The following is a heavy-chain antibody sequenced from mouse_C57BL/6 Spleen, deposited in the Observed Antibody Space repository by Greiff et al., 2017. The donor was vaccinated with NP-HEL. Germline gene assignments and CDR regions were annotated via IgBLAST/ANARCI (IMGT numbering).Heavy chain of an antibody. Sequence: QVQLKESGPELVKPGASVKISCKASGYAFSSSWMNWVKQRPGKGLEWIGRIYPGDGDTNYNGKFKGKATLTADKSSSTAYMQLSSLTSEDSAVYFCASPNLLILPYAMGDWGQGTSVTVSS. V-gene: IGHV1-82*01. J-gene: IGHJ4*01. CDR3: ASPNLLILPYAMGD. CDR2: IYPGDGDT. CDR1: GYAFSSSW. D-gene: IGHD1-1*01.